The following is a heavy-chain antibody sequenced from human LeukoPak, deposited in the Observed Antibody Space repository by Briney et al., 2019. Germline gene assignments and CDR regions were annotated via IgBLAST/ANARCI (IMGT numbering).Heavy chain of an antibody. CDR1: GGSISSYY. CDR2: IYHSGSA. Sequence: SETLSLTCTGSGGSISSYYWSWIRQPPGKGLEWIGYIYHSGSANYNPSLKSRVTISVDTSRNQFSLKLTSVTAADTAVYYCARNPYGDYGYWGQGTLVTVSS. V-gene: IGHV4-59*01. D-gene: IGHD4-17*01. CDR3: ARNPYGDYGY. J-gene: IGHJ4*02.